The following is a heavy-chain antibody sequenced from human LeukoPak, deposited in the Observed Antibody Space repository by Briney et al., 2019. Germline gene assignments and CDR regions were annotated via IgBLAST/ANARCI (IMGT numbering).Heavy chain of an antibody. J-gene: IGHJ6*02. D-gene: IGHD6-19*01. CDR3: ARAFSSSGWYVYYYGMDV. Sequence: SETLSLTCTVSGYSISSGYYWGWIRQPPGKGLEWIGSIYHSGSTYYNPSLKSRVTISVDTSKNQFSLKLSSVTAADTAVYYCARAFSSSGWYVYYYGMDVWGQGTTVTVSS. V-gene: IGHV4-38-2*02. CDR2: IYHSGST. CDR1: GYSISSGYY.